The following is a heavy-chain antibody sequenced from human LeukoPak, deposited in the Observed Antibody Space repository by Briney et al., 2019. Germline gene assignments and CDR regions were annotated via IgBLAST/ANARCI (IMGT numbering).Heavy chain of an antibody. J-gene: IGHJ4*02. Sequence: SETLSLTCTVSDGSITNYDWSWVRQSPGKGLEFIGRVHYSGNAIYNPSFRSRVTISIDTSKRHFFLQLKSVTAADTAMYYCARAAFPANWAFDYWGQGTLVTVSS. CDR1: DGSITNYD. V-gene: IGHV4-59*01. CDR2: VHYSGNA. D-gene: IGHD7-27*01. CDR3: ARAAFPANWAFDY.